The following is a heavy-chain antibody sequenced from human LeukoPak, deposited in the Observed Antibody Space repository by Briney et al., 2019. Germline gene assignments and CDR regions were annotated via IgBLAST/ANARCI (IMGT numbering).Heavy chain of an antibody. CDR1: GFTFGDYA. V-gene: IGHV3-49*04. CDR3: TRTFGVVNNFDY. J-gene: IGHJ4*02. Sequence: GGSLRLSCTAAGFTFGDYAMTWVRQAPGKGLEWVGFIRSKTYGGTTEYAASVKGRFTISRDDPKSIAYLQMNSLKTEDTAVYYCTRTFGVVNNFDYWGQGTLVTVSS. CDR2: IRSKTYGGTT. D-gene: IGHD3-3*01.